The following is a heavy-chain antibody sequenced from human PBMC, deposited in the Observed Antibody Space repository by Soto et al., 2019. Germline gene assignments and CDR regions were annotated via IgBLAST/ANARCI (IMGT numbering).Heavy chain of an antibody. V-gene: IGHV3-30*18. CDR1: GFTFSSYG. J-gene: IGHJ4*02. D-gene: IGHD6-19*01. CDR2: ISYDGSNK. Sequence: GGSLRLSCAASGFTFSSYGMHWVRQAPGKGLEWVAVISYDGSNKYYADSVKGRFTISRDNSKNKLYLQMNSLRAEDTAVYYCAKDLEAVAAPGPFDYWGQGTLVTVSS. CDR3: AKDLEAVAAPGPFDY.